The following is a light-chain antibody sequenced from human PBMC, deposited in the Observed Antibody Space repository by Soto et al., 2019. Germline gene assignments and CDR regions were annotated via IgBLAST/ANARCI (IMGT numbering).Light chain of an antibody. V-gene: IGLV1-44*01. CDR1: SSNIGSNT. J-gene: IGLJ3*02. CDR2: SNN. Sequence: QSVLTQPPSASGTPGQRVTISCSGSSSNIGSNTVNWYQQLPGTAPKLLIYSNNQRPSGVPDRFSGSKSGTSASLAISGLHSEAEADYYCAAWDDSLNGWVFGGGTKLTVL. CDR3: AAWDDSLNGWV.